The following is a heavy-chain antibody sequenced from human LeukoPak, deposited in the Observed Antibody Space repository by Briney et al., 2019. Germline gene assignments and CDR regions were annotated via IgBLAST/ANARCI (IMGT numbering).Heavy chain of an antibody. J-gene: IGHJ1*01. CDR2: VFPGDSDT. V-gene: IGHV5-51*01. Sequence: TTGESLNISCKSSGYSFTNYWIGWVRQMPGKGLEWMGIVFPGDSDTRYSPSFQGQVTISADKSISTAYLQWSSLKASDTAMCYCARQVMRGYSHFQDWGQGTLVTVSS. CDR1: GYSFTNYW. D-gene: IGHD5-18*01. CDR3: ARQVMRGYSHFQD.